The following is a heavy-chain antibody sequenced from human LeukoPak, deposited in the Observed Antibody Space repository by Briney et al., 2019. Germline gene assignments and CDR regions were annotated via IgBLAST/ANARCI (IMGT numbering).Heavy chain of an antibody. CDR1: GFTVSSNY. Sequence: PGGSLRLSCAASGFTVSSNYMSWVRQAPGKGLEWVSVIYSGGSTYYADSVKGRFTISRDNSENTLYLQMNSLRAEDTAVYYCARGGSHYYYYMDVWGKGTTVTISS. J-gene: IGHJ6*03. V-gene: IGHV3-66*01. CDR2: IYSGGST. D-gene: IGHD6-13*01. CDR3: ARGGSHYYYYMDV.